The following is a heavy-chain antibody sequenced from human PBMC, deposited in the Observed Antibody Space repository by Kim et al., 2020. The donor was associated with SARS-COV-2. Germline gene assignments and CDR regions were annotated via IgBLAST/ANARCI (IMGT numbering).Heavy chain of an antibody. D-gene: IGHD2-2*01. V-gene: IGHV2-70*11. CDR1: GFSLSTSGMC. Sequence: SGPTLVNPTQTLTLTCTFSGFSLSTSGMCVSWIRQPPGKALEWLARIDWDDDKYYSTSLKTRLTISKDTSKNQVVLTMTNMDPVDTATYYCARSPIVVVPPYYYYGMDVWGQGTTVTVSS. CDR2: IDWDDDK. J-gene: IGHJ6*02. CDR3: ARSPIVVVPPYYYYGMDV.